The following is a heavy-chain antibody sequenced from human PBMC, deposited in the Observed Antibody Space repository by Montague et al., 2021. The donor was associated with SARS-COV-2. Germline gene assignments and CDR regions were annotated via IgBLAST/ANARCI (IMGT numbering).Heavy chain of an antibody. V-gene: IGHV4-59*01. CDR2: INYSGST. CDR3: ARDVPGYQLPGIFHV. J-gene: IGHJ3*01. CDR1: GGSMSGYY. D-gene: IGHD2-2*01. Sequence: ETLSLTCTVSGGSMSGYYWSWIRQSPGKGLEWIGYINYSGSTNYNPSLKSRLTISVDTSKNHFSLNLSSATAADTAVYYYARDVPGYQLPGIFHVWGQGTMVTVSS.